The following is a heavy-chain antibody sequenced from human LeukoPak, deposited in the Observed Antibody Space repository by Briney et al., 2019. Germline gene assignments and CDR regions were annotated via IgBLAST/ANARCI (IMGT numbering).Heavy chain of an antibody. CDR3: ATDYYGSGTPGGYFDY. V-gene: IGHV3-23*01. Sequence: GGSLRLSCAASGFTFSSYAMSWVRQAPGKGLEWVSGISDSGGRTNYADSVKGRFTISRDNSKNTLYLQMNSLRAEDTAVYYCATDYYGSGTPGGYFDYWGQGALVTVSS. CDR1: GFTFSSYA. CDR2: ISDSGGRT. J-gene: IGHJ4*02. D-gene: IGHD3-10*01.